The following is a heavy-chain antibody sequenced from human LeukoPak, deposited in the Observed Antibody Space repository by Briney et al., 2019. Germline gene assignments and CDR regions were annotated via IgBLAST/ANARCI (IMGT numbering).Heavy chain of an antibody. CDR3: GRDAVLGSGSIDY. J-gene: IGHJ4*02. V-gene: IGHV3-74*01. CDR1: GIIFTDHW. D-gene: IGHD3-10*01. CDR2: ITSDGGET. Sequence: GGSLRLSCGAAGIIFTDHWLHWVRHAPGKGVVWVSRITSDGGETNYAYSVNGRFTISRDNAKNTLYLQMNSLGVEDTAVYYCGRDAVLGSGSIDYWGQGVLVTVSS.